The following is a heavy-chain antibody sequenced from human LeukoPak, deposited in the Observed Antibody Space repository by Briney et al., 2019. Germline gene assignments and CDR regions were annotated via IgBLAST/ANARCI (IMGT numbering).Heavy chain of an antibody. V-gene: IGHV3-30-3*01. CDR2: ISFDAISQ. J-gene: IGHJ4*02. D-gene: IGHD2-8*01. CDR3: ASDRGGYCTNGVCAGFDY. CDR1: GFTLSSYA. Sequence: GGSLRLSCAASGFTLSSYAMHWVRQAPGKGLEWVAVISFDAISQYYADSVKGRFTISRDNSKNTLYLQMNSLRAEDTAVYYCASDRGGYCTNGVCAGFDYWGQGTLVTVSS.